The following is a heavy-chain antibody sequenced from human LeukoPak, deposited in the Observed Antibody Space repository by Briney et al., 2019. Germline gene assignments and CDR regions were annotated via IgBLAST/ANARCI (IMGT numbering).Heavy chain of an antibody. CDR3: ARGSSTNCYGGNCFYYYMAV. D-gene: IGHD2-2*01. CDR1: GFTFSTYA. CDR2: TSFDGTTK. J-gene: IGHJ6*03. Sequence: GGSLRLSCAASGFTFSTYAMHWVRQAPGKGLEWVAVTSFDGTTKYYADSVKGRFTVSRDNSKNTLILQMNSLRAEDTAVYYCARGSSTNCYGGNCFYYYMAVWGKGGTVSVSS. V-gene: IGHV3-30*04.